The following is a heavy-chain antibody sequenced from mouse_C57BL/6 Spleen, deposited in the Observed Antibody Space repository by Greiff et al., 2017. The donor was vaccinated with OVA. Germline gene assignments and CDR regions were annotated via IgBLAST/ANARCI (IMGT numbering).Heavy chain of an antibody. CDR3: ARGTGGY. CDR1: GFTFSSYG. J-gene: IGHJ2*01. D-gene: IGHD3-3*01. CDR2: ISSGGSYT. Sequence: EVKLQESGGDLVKPGGSLKLSCAASGFTFSSYGMSWVRQTPDKRLEWVATISSGGSYTYYPDSVKGRFTISRDNAKNTLYLQMSSLKSEDTAMYYCARGTGGYWGQGTTLTVSS. V-gene: IGHV5-6*01.